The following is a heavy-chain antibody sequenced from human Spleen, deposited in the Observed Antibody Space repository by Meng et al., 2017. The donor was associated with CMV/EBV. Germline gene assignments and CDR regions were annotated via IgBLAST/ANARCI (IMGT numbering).Heavy chain of an antibody. CDR3: ARHGWSSSSWSY. J-gene: IGHJ4*02. D-gene: IGHD6-6*01. CDR1: GYIFTHYW. V-gene: IGHV5-51*01. Sequence: CKASGYIFTHYWIVWVRQLPGKGLESMGIIYPGDSDTRYSPSFQGQVTMSVDKSISTAYLQWSSLKASDTAMYYCARHGWSSSSWSYWGQGTLVTVSS. CDR2: IYPGDSDT.